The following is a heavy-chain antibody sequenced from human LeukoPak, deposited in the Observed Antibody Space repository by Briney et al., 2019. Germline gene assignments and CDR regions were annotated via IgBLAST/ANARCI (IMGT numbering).Heavy chain of an antibody. D-gene: IGHD2-15*01. V-gene: IGHV3-23*01. CDR2: FCGGVTTT. CDR1: GVTFSSYA. Sequence: GGSLRLSCAASGVTFSSYAMSWVRQAPGKGLEWVSTFCGGVTTTWRADSVKGRFTISRDNSKNTVYLQMNSLGAEDTAVYYCAKASRATCSGAFCYHFDSWGPGTLVTVSS. J-gene: IGHJ4*02. CDR3: AKASRATCSGAFCYHFDS.